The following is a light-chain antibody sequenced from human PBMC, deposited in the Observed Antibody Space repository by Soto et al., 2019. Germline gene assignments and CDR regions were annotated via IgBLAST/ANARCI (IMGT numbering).Light chain of an antibody. V-gene: IGKV3-11*01. CDR2: DAS. Sequence: EIVLTHSRGTLSVSPGERATLSCRASQSVSSNLAWYQQKPGQAPRLLIYDASNRATGIPARFSGSGSGTDFTPTISSLEPEDFAVYYCQQRSNWPGTFGQGSKVDIK. CDR3: QQRSNWPGT. J-gene: IGKJ1*01. CDR1: QSVSSN.